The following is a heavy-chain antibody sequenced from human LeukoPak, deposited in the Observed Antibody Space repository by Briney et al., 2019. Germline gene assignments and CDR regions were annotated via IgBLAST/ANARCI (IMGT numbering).Heavy chain of an antibody. CDR3: AKDHGSGCYYYYYGMDV. Sequence: GGSLRLSCAASGFTFRRYAMRGVREARGKGREGVSDISGSVVSSYYADSVKGRFTISRYNSKNTLYLQMNSLRAEDTAVYYCAKDHGSGCYYYYYGMDVWRKGTTLTVSS. V-gene: IGHV3-23*01. D-gene: IGHD6-19*01. CDR2: ISGSVVSS. CDR1: GFTFRRYA. J-gene: IGHJ6*04.